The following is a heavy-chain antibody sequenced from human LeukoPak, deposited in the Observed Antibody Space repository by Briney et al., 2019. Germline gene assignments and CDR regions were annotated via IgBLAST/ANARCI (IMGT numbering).Heavy chain of an antibody. J-gene: IGHJ4*02. CDR1: GLTFSSYP. V-gene: IGHV3-30*04. CDR3: AGPGGDRSFDY. CDR2: ISSDGRNQ. Sequence: GGSLRLSCEASGLTFSSYPMHWVRQAPGKGLEWVATISSDGRNQYYADSVKGRFTISRDNSKNTLFLQMNSLRVEDTAIYYCAGPGGDRSFDYWGQGTLVTVSS. D-gene: IGHD2-21*02.